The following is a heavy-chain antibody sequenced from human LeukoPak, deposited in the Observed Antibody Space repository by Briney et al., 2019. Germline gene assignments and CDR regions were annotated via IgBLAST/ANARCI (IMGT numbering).Heavy chain of an antibody. CDR3: ARDLAVAGIGY. J-gene: IGHJ4*02. CDR2: VNDRGTGT. D-gene: IGHD6-19*01. CDR1: GFTFSKYA. V-gene: IGHV3-23*01. Sequence: PGGSLRLSCAASGFTFSKYAMSWVRQAPGKGLEWVSTVNDRGTGTYYADSVKGRFTISRDNSKNTLYLQMNSLRAEDTAVYYCARDLAVAGIGYWGQGTLVTVSS.